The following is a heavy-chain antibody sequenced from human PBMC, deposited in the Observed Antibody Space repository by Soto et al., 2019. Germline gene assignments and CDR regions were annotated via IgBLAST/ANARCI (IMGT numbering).Heavy chain of an antibody. CDR2: IYYSGST. D-gene: IGHD3-10*01. CDR3: ARRYGLSAFDI. CDR1: GGSISSYY. J-gene: IGHJ3*02. Sequence: QVQLQESGPGLVKPSETLSLTCTVSGGSISSYYWSWIRQPPGKGLEWIGEIYYSGSTNYNPSLKSRVTISVDTSKNQFSLKLSSVTDADTAVYFCARRYGLSAFDIWGQGTMVTVSS. V-gene: IGHV4-59*08.